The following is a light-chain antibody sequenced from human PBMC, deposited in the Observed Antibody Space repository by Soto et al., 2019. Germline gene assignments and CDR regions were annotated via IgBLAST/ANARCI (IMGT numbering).Light chain of an antibody. J-gene: IGKJ5*01. CDR2: AAS. CDR1: QDIGND. CDR3: QLSHTTLT. Sequence: THPPSSPPAIAPDRVTIARRASQDIGNDLGWYQQMPGKAPKLLIFAASTLQSGVPSRFSGSGSGADFTLTISSLQPEDSATYYCQLSHTTLTFGQGTRLEIK. V-gene: IGKV1-39*01.